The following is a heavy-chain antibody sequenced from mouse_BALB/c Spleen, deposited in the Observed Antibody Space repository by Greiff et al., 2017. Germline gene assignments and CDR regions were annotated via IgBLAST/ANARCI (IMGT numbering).Heavy chain of an antibody. CDR3: ARDYGSSHYYAMDY. Sequence: DVMLVESGGGLVQPGGSLKLSCAASGFTFSSYGMSWVRQTPDKRLELVATINSNGGSTYYPDSVKGRFTISRDNAKNTLYLQMSSLKSEDTAMYYCARDYGSSHYYAMDYWGQGTSVTVSS. J-gene: IGHJ4*01. CDR1: GFTFSSYG. V-gene: IGHV5-6-3*01. D-gene: IGHD1-1*01. CDR2: INSNGGST.